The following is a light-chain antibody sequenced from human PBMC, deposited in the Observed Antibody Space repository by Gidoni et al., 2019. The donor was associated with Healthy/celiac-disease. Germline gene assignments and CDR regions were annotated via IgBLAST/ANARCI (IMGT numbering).Light chain of an antibody. V-gene: IGKV1-39*01. J-gene: IGKJ1*01. CDR2: AAS. CDR1: QSISSY. Sequence: DIQMTQSPSSLSASVGDRVTITCRASQSISSYFNWYQQNPGKATKLLIYAASSLQSGVPTRFSGSGSGTYFTLTISRLQPEDFATYYCQHSYTTPRTFGQGTKVEIK. CDR3: QHSYTTPRT.